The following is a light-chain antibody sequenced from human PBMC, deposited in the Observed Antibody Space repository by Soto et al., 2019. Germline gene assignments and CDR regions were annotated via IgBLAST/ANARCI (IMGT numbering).Light chain of an antibody. Sequence: DIQMTQSPSSLSASVGDTVTITCRASQSISVPLNWYQQKPGKVPKLLIYAASNLQSGVPSSFSGSGSETDFALTISSLQPEDFATYYCQQIYITPYTFGQGTKLQIK. V-gene: IGKV1-39*01. CDR3: QQIYITPYT. J-gene: IGKJ2*01. CDR2: AAS. CDR1: QSISVP.